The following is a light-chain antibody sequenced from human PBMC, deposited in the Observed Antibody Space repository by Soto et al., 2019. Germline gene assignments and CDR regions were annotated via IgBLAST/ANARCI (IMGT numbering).Light chain of an antibody. Sequence: EIVMTQAPATLSVSPGERATLSCRASQSVSSHLAWYQQKPGQAPRLLIYDASTRATDIPSRFSGSGSGTEFTLTIRSLRSEDFAVYYCQQYNDWPPLTFGGGTKVEIK. J-gene: IGKJ4*01. V-gene: IGKV3-15*01. CDR3: QQYNDWPPLT. CDR1: QSVSSH. CDR2: DAS.